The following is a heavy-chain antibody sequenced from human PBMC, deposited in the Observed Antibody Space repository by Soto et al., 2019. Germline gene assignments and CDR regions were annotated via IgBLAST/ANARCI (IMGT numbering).Heavy chain of an antibody. Sequence: SETLSLTCTVSGGSMIAYYWNWMRQPPGKGLQWIGYTYYSGSTTYNPSLKSRVTISVDSSKNQFSLRLDSVTPADTAVYYCARVRGTAGKRYFDYWGPGTLVTVSS. V-gene: IGHV4-59*01. CDR3: ARVRGTAGKRYFDY. J-gene: IGHJ4*02. D-gene: IGHD6-13*01. CDR1: GGSMIAYY. CDR2: TYYSGST.